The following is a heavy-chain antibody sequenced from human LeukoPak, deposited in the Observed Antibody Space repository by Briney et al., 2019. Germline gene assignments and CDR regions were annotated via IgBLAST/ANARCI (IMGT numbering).Heavy chain of an antibody. V-gene: IGHV1-46*01. D-gene: IGHD3-10*02. Sequence: ASVKVSCKASGYTFTSYYMHWVGQAPGQGLEWMGIINPSGGSTSYAQKFQGRVTMTRDTSTSTVYMELSSLRSEDPAVYYCARDYGSDVRTRPFDYWGQGTLVTVSS. CDR2: INPSGGST. CDR1: GYTFTSYY. CDR3: ARDYGSDVRTRPFDY. J-gene: IGHJ4*02.